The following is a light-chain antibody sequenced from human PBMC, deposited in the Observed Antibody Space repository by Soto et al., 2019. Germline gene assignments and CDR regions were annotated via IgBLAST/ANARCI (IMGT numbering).Light chain of an antibody. CDR2: EAN. V-gene: IGLV2-14*01. CDR1: NNDLGSYNW. CDR3: SSYTSSSTLV. J-gene: IGLJ2*01. Sequence: QPVLTQPASVSGSPGQSITISCTGTNNDLGSYNWVSWYQHHPGKAPKLLLYEANSRPSGVSNRFSGSKSGNTASLTISGLQAEDEADYYCSSYTSSSTLVFGGGTKVTVL.